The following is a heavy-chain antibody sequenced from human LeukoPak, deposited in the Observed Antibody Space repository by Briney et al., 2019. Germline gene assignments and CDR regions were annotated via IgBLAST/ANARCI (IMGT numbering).Heavy chain of an antibody. V-gene: IGHV4-4*07. CDR3: ARESWSTYYYYMDV. CDR1: GGSISGYY. D-gene: IGHD6-13*01. CDR2: IYSSGST. Sequence: SETLSLTCNVSGGSISGYYWSWIRQPAGKGLEWIGRIYSSGSTDHNPSLKSRATMSVDTSKNQFSLNLSSVTAADTAVYYCARESWSTYYYYMDVWGKGTMVTVSS. J-gene: IGHJ6*03.